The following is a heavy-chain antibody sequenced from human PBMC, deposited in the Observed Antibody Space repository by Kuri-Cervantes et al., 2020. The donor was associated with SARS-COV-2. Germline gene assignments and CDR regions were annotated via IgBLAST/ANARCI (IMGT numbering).Heavy chain of an antibody. V-gene: IGHV4-59*08. J-gene: IGHJ6*03. CDR2: IYYSGST. D-gene: IGHD1-7*01. CDR1: GGSISSYY. Sequence: SETLSLTCTVSGGSISSYYWSWIRQPPGKGLEWIGYIYYSGSTNYNPSLKSRVTISVDTSKNQFSLKLSSVTAADTAVYYCARTLASITGTYMDVRGKGTTVTVSS. CDR3: ARTLASITGTYMDV.